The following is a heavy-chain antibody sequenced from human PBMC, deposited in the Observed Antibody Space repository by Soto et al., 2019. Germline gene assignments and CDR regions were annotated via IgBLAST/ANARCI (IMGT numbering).Heavy chain of an antibody. CDR3: ARDFGALGAFA. Sequence: GGSLRLSCAASGFPFSSTDMTWVRQAPGKGLEWVSTIDGSGGTTYYADSVKGRFSISRDNSINTVFLQMNSLRADDTALYFCARDFGALGAFAWGQGTTVTVS. D-gene: IGHD1-26*01. V-gene: IGHV3-23*01. CDR2: IDGSGGTT. J-gene: IGHJ6*02. CDR1: GFPFSSTD.